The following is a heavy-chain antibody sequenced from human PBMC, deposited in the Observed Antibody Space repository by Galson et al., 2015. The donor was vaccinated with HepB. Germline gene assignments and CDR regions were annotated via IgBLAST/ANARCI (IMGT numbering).Heavy chain of an antibody. Sequence: SLRLSCAASGFTFSSYGMHWVRQAPGKGLEWVAVISYDGSNKYYADSVKGRFTISRDNSKNTLYLQMNSLRAEDTAVYYCAKEGSNYGLVYFDYWGQGTLVTVSS. CDR1: GFTFSSYG. CDR3: AKEGSNYGLVYFDY. J-gene: IGHJ4*02. CDR2: ISYDGSNK. V-gene: IGHV3-30*18. D-gene: IGHD4-11*01.